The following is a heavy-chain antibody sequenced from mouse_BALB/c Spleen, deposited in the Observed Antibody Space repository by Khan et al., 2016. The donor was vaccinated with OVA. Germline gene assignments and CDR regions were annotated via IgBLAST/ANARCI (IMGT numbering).Heavy chain of an antibody. CDR3: ASMILYYYVNNFEGYYFGY. V-gene: IGHV3-2*02. J-gene: IGHJ2*01. D-gene: IGHD1-1*02. CDR2: ISYSGDT. CDR1: GYSITSDYA. Sequence: EVQLQESGPGLVKPSQSLSLTCTVTGYSITSDYAWNWIRQFPGNKLEWMGYISYSGDTAYNPSLKSRIYITRDPSKNQFFLQLNSVTTEDTATSYCASMILYYYVNNFEGYYFGYWGQGTTLTVSS.